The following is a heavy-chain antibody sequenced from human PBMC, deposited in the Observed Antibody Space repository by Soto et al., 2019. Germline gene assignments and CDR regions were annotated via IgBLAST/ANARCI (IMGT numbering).Heavy chain of an antibody. CDR1: GFTFSSYG. CDR2: ISYDGSNK. D-gene: IGHD3-22*01. Sequence: PVGSLRLSCAASGFTFSSYGMHWVRQAPGKGLEWVAVISYDGSNKYYADSVKGRFTISRDNSKNTLYLQMNSLRAEDTAVYYCAKWVFFGVDSSGPAIGMDAWGQGNTVTAP. V-gene: IGHV3-30*18. CDR3: AKWVFFGVDSSGPAIGMDA. J-gene: IGHJ6*02.